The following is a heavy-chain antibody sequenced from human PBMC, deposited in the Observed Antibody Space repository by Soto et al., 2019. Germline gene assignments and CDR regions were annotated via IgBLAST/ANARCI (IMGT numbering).Heavy chain of an antibody. D-gene: IGHD1-26*01. V-gene: IGHV3-74*03. CDR1: KFSFNNYW. CDR2: IHHDATKT. Sequence: EVELVESGGGLVKPGGSLRLSCAASKFSFNNYWMHWGRQVPGKGPVWVSRIHHDATKTEYADSVKGRFTISRDNSRNAPYLQMNSLRVDDTDMYYCVREPWGFSGSWYDHWGQGTLVTVSS. J-gene: IGHJ5*02. CDR3: VREPWGFSGSWYDH.